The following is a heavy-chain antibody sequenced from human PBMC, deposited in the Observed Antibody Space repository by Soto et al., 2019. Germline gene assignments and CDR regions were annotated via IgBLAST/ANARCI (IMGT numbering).Heavy chain of an antibody. Sequence: ASVKVSCKGFGYSFMKYGINWVRQAPGQGLEWVGWISPYSGYTHSAQKFHGRLTLTTDTAASTAYMELRILRSADTALYYCAREATVLIPFAYPSRFDSWLQGTLVTVSS. CDR1: GYSFMKYG. CDR3: AREATVLIPFAYPSRFDS. V-gene: IGHV1-18*01. CDR2: ISPYSGYT. D-gene: IGHD2-8*01. J-gene: IGHJ4*02.